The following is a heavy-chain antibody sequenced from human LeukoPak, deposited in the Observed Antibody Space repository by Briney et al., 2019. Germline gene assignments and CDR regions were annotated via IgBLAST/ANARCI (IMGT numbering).Heavy chain of an antibody. D-gene: IGHD2-2*01. CDR1: GFTFSSYE. CDR2: ISSSGSTI. J-gene: IGHJ6*03. Sequence: GGSLRLSCAASGFTFSSYEMNWVRQAPGKGLEWVSYISSSGSTIYYADSVKGRFTISRDNAKNSLYLQMNSLRAEDTAVYYCAKVAKVVPAAGFFYYYYYYMDVWGKGTTVTVSS. V-gene: IGHV3-48*03. CDR3: AKVAKVVPAAGFFYYYYYYMDV.